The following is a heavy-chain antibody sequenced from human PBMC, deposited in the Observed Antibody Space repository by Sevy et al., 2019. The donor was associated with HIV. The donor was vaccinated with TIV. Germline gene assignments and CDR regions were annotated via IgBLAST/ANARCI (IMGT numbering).Heavy chain of an antibody. V-gene: IGHV3-9*01. Sequence: GGSLRLSCTASGFKFDDYAMHWVRQPPGKGLEWVSGITWDGGRTGYADSVKGRFIISRDNTKSSLYLQMNSLRAEYTALYYCAKDLRRGDILTGYLNYWGQGILVTVSS. CDR2: ITWDGGRT. D-gene: IGHD3-9*01. J-gene: IGHJ4*02. CDR3: AKDLRRGDILTGYLNY. CDR1: GFKFDDYA.